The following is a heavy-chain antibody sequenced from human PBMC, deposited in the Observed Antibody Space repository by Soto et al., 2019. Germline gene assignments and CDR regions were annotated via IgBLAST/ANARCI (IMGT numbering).Heavy chain of an antibody. D-gene: IGHD3-22*01. J-gene: IGHJ4*02. CDR3: ARNGYYESSGYYFDF. V-gene: IGHV1-2*04. CDR1: AYTFTGYY. CDR2: INPKSGDT. Sequence: GASVKVSCKASAYTFTGYYIHWVRQAPGQGLEWMGCINPKSGDTEYAQKFQGWVTMTRDTSITTAYMELNSLKSDDTAIYYCARNGYYESSGYYFDFWGQGTPVTVSS.